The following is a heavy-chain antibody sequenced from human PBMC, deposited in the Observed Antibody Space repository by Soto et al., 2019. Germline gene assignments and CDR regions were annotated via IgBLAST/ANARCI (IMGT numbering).Heavy chain of an antibody. D-gene: IGHD5-12*01. J-gene: IGHJ6*02. V-gene: IGHV4-39*07. Sequence: SETMSLTCTVSGANISSGNFYWTWIHQPPGKGLEWIGDIFHSGTTYYNPSLKSRVTISVDTSKNQFSLKLSSVTAADTAVYYCAPGLGSGYDSYYYYGMDVWGQGTTVTVSS. CDR2: IFHSGTT. CDR3: APGLGSGYDSYYYYGMDV. CDR1: GANISSGNFY.